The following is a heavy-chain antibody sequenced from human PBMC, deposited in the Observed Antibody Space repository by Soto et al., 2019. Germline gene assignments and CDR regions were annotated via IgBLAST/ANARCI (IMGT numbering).Heavy chain of an antibody. V-gene: IGHV3-23*01. J-gene: IGHJ5*02. Sequence: EVQLLESGGGLVQPGGSLRRSCAVSGFTFSNYAMSWVRQAPGKGLEWVSAISGSGNSTNYADSVKGRFTISRDNSKNTVYLQMNSLRAEDTAVYYCARDVWELLRGFDPWGQGTLVTVSS. D-gene: IGHD1-26*01. CDR3: ARDVWELLRGFDP. CDR2: ISGSGNST. CDR1: GFTFSNYA.